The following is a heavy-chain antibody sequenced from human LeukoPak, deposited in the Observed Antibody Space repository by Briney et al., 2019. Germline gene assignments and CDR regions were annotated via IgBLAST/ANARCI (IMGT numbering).Heavy chain of an antibody. J-gene: IGHJ3*02. Sequence: SVKVSCKSSGGTFTGYAINWVRQAPGQGLEWMGGLNPFLGTSDYAQKFKGRVTITTDESTRIAYMNLSSLRPEDTAVYYCARLCSNTMCLESKTFDIWGQGTMVTVSS. V-gene: IGHV1-69*05. CDR1: GGTFTGYA. CDR2: LNPFLGTS. CDR3: ARLCSNTMCLESKTFDI. D-gene: IGHD2-2*01.